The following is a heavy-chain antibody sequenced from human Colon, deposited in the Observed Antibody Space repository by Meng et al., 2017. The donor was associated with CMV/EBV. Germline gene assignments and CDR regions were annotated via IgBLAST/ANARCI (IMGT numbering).Heavy chain of an antibody. D-gene: IGHD5-18*01. CDR2: INPKSVDT. J-gene: IGHJ4*02. Sequence: QGRPLESGAAGKQPGASCKSSCKASGYTFTGYYISWVRQAPGQGLEWIGWINPKSVDTKYAQKFQGRVIMTRDTSIDTAYMELSSLRSDDTAVYYCARGVVGGYNFGYPVAYYYDYWGQGTLVTVSS. CDR3: ARGVVGGYNFGYPVAYYYDY. CDR1: GYTFTGYY. V-gene: IGHV1-2*02.